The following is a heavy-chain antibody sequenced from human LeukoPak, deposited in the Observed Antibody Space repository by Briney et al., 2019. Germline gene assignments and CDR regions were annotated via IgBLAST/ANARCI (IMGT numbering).Heavy chain of an antibody. J-gene: IGHJ4*02. V-gene: IGHV4-30-2*01. CDR2: IYHSGST. CDR3: ARLSSYYYDSSGYFDY. CDR1: GGSISSGGYS. Sequence: SQTLSLTCAVSGGSISSGGYSWSWIRQPPGKGLEWIGYIYHSGSTYYNPSLKSRVTISVDRSKNQFSLKLSSVTAADTAVYYCARLSSYYYDSSGYFDYWGQGTLVTVSS. D-gene: IGHD3-22*01.